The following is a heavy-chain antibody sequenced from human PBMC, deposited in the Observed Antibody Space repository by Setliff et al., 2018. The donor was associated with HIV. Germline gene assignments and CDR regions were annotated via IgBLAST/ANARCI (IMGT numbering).Heavy chain of an antibody. Sequence: SETLSLTCTVSGDSISTGRYYWGWIRQPPGKGLEWIGSVFYSGGSYYTPSLKSRVTISVDTSKNQFFLKLSSVNAADTAVYYCARHCSGGTCYGPDAENFLHWGQGTLVTV. D-gene: IGHD2-15*01. CDR1: GDSISTGRYY. CDR3: ARHCSGGTCYGPDAENFLH. CDR2: VFYSGGS. V-gene: IGHV4-39*01. J-gene: IGHJ1*01.